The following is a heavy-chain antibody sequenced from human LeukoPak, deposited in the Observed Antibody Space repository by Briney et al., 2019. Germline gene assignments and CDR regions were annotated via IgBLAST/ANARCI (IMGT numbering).Heavy chain of an antibody. J-gene: IGHJ5*02. CDR2: FDPEDGET. Sequence: ASVKVSCKVSGYTLTESSMHWVRQAPGKGLEWMGGFDPEDGETTYAQKFQGRVTMTEDTSTDTAYMELSSLRSEDTAVYYCATLHGDYEYSFDPWGQGVLVTVS. V-gene: IGHV1-24*01. CDR3: ATLHGDYEYSFDP. D-gene: IGHD4-17*01. CDR1: GYTLTESS.